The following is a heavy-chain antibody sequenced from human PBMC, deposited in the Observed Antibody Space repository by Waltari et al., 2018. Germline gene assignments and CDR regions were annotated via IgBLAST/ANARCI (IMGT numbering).Heavy chain of an antibody. Sequence: QVQLQQWGAGLLKPSETLSLTCAVYGGSFSGYYWSWFRQPPGKGLEWIGEINHSGSTNYNPSLKSRVTISVDTSKNQFSLKLSSVTAADTAVYYCARGGIVGATHDAFDIWGQGTMVTVSS. J-gene: IGHJ3*02. CDR3: ARGGIVGATHDAFDI. CDR1: GGSFSGYY. CDR2: INHSGST. D-gene: IGHD1-26*01. V-gene: IGHV4-34*01.